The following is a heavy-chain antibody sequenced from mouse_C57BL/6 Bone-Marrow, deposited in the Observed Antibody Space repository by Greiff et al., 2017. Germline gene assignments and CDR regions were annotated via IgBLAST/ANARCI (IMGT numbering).Heavy chain of an antibody. Sequence: EVKVVESGGGLVKPGGSLKLSCAASGFTFSSYAMSWVRQTPEQRLEWVATISDGGSYTYYHDNVKGRFTLSRDNAKNNLYLQMSQLKSEDTAKYYCGTEDYDAWFAYWGQGTLVTVSA. V-gene: IGHV5-4*01. CDR3: GTEDYDAWFAY. D-gene: IGHD2-4*01. CDR2: ISDGGSYT. J-gene: IGHJ3*01. CDR1: GFTFSSYA.